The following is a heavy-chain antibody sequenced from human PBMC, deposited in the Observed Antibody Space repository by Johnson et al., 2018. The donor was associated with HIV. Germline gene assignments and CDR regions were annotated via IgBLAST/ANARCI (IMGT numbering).Heavy chain of an antibody. D-gene: IGHD7-27*01. CDR3: TTDGGLGSFDI. CDR1: GFTFSDAW. J-gene: IGHJ3*02. CDR2: IKSEVDDGTT. Sequence: VQLVESGGGFVKPGGSLRLSCAASGFTFSDAWMNWVRQSPGKGLEWVGRIKSEVDDGTTDYAAPVKGRFAISRDDSKHMLYLQMNSLKTEDTAVYYCTTDGGLGSFDIWGQGTMVAVSS. V-gene: IGHV3-15*01.